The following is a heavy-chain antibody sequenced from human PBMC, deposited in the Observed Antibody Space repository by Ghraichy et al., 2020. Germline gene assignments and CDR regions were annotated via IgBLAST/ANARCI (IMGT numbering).Heavy chain of an antibody. CDR1: GGSISSSSSS. Sequence: SETLSLTCTVSGGSISSSSSSWVWIRQPPGKGLEWIGTIYYSGSTYYNPSLKSRVTISVDMSRNQFSLKLSSVTASDTAVYYCARQIHSGGSYYYFDCWGQGTLVTVSS. J-gene: IGHJ4*02. CDR3: ARQIHSGGSYYYFDC. D-gene: IGHD2-15*01. CDR2: IYYSGST. V-gene: IGHV4-39*01.